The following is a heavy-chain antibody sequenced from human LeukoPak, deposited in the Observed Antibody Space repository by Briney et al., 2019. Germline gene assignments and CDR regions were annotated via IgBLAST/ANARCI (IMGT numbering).Heavy chain of an antibody. CDR3: ARLYWVSGFDF. CDR1: GLTVSSNH. Sequence: GGSLRLSCAASGLTVSSNHMSWVRQAPGKGLEWVSVIYNGGSTYNADSVKGRFTVSRDNPKNTLYLQMNSLRADDTAVYYCARLYWVSGFDFWGQGTLVTVSS. D-gene: IGHD2-8*02. J-gene: IGHJ4*02. CDR2: IYNGGST. V-gene: IGHV3-66*01.